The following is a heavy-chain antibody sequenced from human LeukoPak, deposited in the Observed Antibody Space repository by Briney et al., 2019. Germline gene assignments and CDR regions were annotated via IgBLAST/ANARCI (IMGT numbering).Heavy chain of an antibody. CDR3: ASKRYDSRSAAFDI. D-gene: IGHD3-10*01. Sequence: SETLSLTCAVSGDSISSSNWWSWVRQPPGKGLEWIGEIYHRGSTNYNPSLKSRVTISVDKSKNQFSLKLSSVTAADTAVYYCASKRYDSRSAAFDIWGQGTMVTVSS. CDR1: GDSISSSNW. J-gene: IGHJ3*02. V-gene: IGHV4-4*02. CDR2: IYHRGST.